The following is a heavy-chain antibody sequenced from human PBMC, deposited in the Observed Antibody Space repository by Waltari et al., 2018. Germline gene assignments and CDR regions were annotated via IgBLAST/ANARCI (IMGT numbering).Heavy chain of an antibody. CDR2: INYNGGT. D-gene: IGHD3-3*01. J-gene: IGHJ4*02. Sequence: QVQPQQWGAGLLKPAETPSLTCAVSGGSFSGHQWTWTRQTPGKGLEWIGHINYNGGTNYSPSLESRVNISIDTSNRQFSLRLKSLTAADTAVYYCARGGIGVQFLEWLPGDFDNWGQGTLVTVSS. CDR3: ARGGIGVQFLEWLPGDFDN. V-gene: IGHV4-34*01. CDR1: GGSFSGHQ.